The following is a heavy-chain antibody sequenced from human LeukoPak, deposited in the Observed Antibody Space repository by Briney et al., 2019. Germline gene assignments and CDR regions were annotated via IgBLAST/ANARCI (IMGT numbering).Heavy chain of an antibody. J-gene: IGHJ4*02. D-gene: IGHD2-15*01. CDR2: ISYDGSNK. CDR1: GFIVNNIY. Sequence: GGSLRLSCAASGFIVNNIYMTWVRQAPGKGLEWVAVISYDGSNKYYADSVKGRFTISRDNSKNTLYLQMNSLRAEDTAVYYCAKGSASSRPYYFDYWGQGALVTVSS. V-gene: IGHV3-30-3*01. CDR3: AKGSASSRPYYFDY.